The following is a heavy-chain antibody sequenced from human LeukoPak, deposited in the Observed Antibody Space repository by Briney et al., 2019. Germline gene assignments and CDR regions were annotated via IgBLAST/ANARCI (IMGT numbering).Heavy chain of an antibody. V-gene: IGHV4-39*07. Sequence: SGTLSLTCTVSGGSISSSGYYWGWIRQPPGKGLEWIGSIYYSGSTYYNPSLKSRVTISVDTSKNQFSLKLSSVTAADTAVYYCARDDSGYGLNYFDYWGQGTLVTVSS. J-gene: IGHJ4*02. CDR3: ARDDSGYGLNYFDY. D-gene: IGHD5-18*01. CDR2: IYYSGST. CDR1: GGSISSSGYY.